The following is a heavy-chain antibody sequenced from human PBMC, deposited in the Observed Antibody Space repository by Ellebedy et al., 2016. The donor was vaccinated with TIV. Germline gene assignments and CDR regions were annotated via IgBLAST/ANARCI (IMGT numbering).Heavy chain of an antibody. J-gene: IGHJ6*02. CDR2: ISDTGGNT. Sequence: GESLKISCAVSGFNFSNFAMTWVRQAPGRGLEWVSGISDTGGNTYYADSVKGRFTISRDSFKNILYLELSRLKTEDTAVYYCVRLGRYLYTPMDVWGQGTTVTVSS. CDR3: VRLGRYLYTPMDV. CDR1: GFNFSNFA. D-gene: IGHD3-9*01. V-gene: IGHV3-23*01.